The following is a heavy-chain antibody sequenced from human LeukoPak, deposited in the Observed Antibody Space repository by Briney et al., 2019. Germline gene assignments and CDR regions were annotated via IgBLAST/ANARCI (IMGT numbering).Heavy chain of an antibody. CDR3: ASGGYGGNYYGMDV. V-gene: IGHV3-53*04. J-gene: IGHJ6*02. D-gene: IGHD4-23*01. CDR2: IYSGGST. CDR1: GFTVSSNY. Sequence: PGGSLRLSCAASGFTVSSNYMSWVRQAPGKGLEWVSVIYSGGSTYYADSVKGRFTISRHNSKNTLYLQMNSLRAEDTAVYYCASGGYGGNYYGMDVWGQGTTVTVSS.